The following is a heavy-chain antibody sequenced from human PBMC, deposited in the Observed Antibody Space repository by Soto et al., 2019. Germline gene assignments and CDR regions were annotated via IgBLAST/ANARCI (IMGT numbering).Heavy chain of an antibody. Sequence: GGSLRLSCAASGFTFSSYAMSWVRQAPGKGLEWVSAISGSGGSTYYADSVKGRFTISRDNSKNTLYLQMNSLRAEDTAVYYCAKDRCSGGSCYYFDYWGQGTLVTVSS. CDR2: ISGSGGST. J-gene: IGHJ4*02. D-gene: IGHD2-15*01. CDR3: AKDRCSGGSCYYFDY. CDR1: GFTFSSYA. V-gene: IGHV3-23*01.